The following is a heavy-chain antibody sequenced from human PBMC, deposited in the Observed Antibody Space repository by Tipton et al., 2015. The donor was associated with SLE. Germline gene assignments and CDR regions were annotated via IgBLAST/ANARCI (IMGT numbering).Heavy chain of an antibody. D-gene: IGHD2/OR15-2a*01. Sequence: TLSLTCTVSGGSISSSSYYWAWIRQPPGKGVEWIGEINHRGSTNYNPSLKSRVTISVDTSKNQFSLNLTSVTAADTAVYYCARGGLSALDYWGQGTLVTVSS. CDR2: INHRGST. J-gene: IGHJ4*02. CDR1: GGSISSSSYY. V-gene: IGHV4-39*07. CDR3: ARGGLSALDY.